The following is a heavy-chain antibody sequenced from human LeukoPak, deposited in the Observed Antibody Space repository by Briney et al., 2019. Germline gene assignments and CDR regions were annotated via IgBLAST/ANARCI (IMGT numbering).Heavy chain of an antibody. Sequence: PSETLSLTCTVSGGSISSYYWSWIRQPPGKGLEWIGYIYYSGSTSYSGNTNYNPSLKSRVTLSVDTSRNQFSLNLISVTAADTGVYFCARQQSDTSLFDPWGQGTLVTVSS. CDR3: ARQQSDTSLFDP. D-gene: IGHD2-21*02. CDR2: IYYSGST. J-gene: IGHJ5*02. CDR1: GGSISSYY. V-gene: IGHV4-59*08.